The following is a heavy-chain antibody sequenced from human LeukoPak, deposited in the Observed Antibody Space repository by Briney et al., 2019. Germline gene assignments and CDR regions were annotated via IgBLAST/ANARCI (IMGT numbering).Heavy chain of an antibody. J-gene: IGHJ4*02. Sequence: SETLSLTCAVSGGSISSGVYSWSWIRQPPGKGLEWIGYIYHSETTYYNPSLQSRVTISVNRSKNRFSLKLTSVTAADTAVYYCARSRTAYYRYFDSWGQGTPVTVSS. CDR1: GGSISSGVYS. V-gene: IGHV4-30-2*01. CDR2: IYHSETT. D-gene: IGHD3-22*01. CDR3: ARSRTAYYRYFDS.